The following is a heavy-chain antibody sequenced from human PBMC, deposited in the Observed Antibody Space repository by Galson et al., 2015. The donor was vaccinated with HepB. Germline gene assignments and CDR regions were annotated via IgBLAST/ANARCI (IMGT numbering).Heavy chain of an antibody. CDR2: INPSGGST. J-gene: IGHJ4*02. D-gene: IGHD3-10*01. CDR1: GFTFSSYG. V-gene: IGHV1-46*01. Sequence: SCAASGFTFSSYGMHWVRQAPGQGLEWMGIINPSGGSTDYAQKFLGRLTMTRDTSTSTVFMELSSLRSEDTAVYHCARGVLLWDGPDYWGQGTLVTVSS. CDR3: ARGVLLWDGPDY.